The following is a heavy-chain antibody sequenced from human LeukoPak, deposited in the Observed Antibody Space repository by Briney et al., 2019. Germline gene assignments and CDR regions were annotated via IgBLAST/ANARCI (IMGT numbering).Heavy chain of an antibody. J-gene: IGHJ5*02. D-gene: IGHD2-2*01. CDR1: GGSISSYY. V-gene: IGHV4-4*07. Sequence: PSETLSLTCIVSGGSISSYYWSWIRQPAGKGLEWIGRIYTSGSTNYNPSLKSRVTMSVDTSKNQFSLKLSSVTAADTAVYYCAKDFVVPAAITYNWFDPWGQGTLVTVSS. CDR2: IYTSGST. CDR3: AKDFVVPAAITYNWFDP.